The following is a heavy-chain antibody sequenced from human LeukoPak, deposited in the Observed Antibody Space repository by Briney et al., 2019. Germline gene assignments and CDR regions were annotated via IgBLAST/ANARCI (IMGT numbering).Heavy chain of an antibody. D-gene: IGHD3-3*01. CDR2: ISSSGSTI. J-gene: IGHJ6*03. V-gene: IGHV3-11*04. CDR3: ARASSTQYYDFWSGYYRDYYYYYMDV. CDR1: GFTFSDCY. Sequence: GGSLRLSCAASGFTFSDCYMSWIRQAPGKGLEWVSYISSSGSTIYYADPVKGRFTISRDNAKNSLYLQMNRLRAEDTAVYYCARASSTQYYDFWSGYYRDYYYYYMDVWGKGTTVTVSS.